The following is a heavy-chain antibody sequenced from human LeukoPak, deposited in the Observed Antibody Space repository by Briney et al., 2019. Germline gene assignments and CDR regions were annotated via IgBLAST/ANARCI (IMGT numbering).Heavy chain of an antibody. V-gene: IGHV3-7*01. CDR3: ARDPWVDLVSVAAAISFGY. Sequence: GGSLRLSCAASGFNFRNYWLSWVRQAPGKGLKWVAKIKQDGSEKYYVDPVKGRFTISRDNAKNSLYLQMNSLRVEDTAVYYCARDPWVDLVSVAAAISFGYWGQGTLDTVSS. CDR1: GFNFRNYW. CDR2: IKQDGSEK. J-gene: IGHJ4*02. D-gene: IGHD2-2*01.